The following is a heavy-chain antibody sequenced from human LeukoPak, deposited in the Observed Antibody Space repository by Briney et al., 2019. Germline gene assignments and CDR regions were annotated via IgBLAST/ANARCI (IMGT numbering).Heavy chain of an antibody. CDR2: IYYSGST. CDR3: ARDKAAADRSLDY. Sequence: KTSETLSLTCTVSGGSISSYYWSWIRQPPGKGLEWIGYIYYSGSTNYNPSLKSRVTISVDTSKNQFSLKLSSATAADTAVYYCARDKAAADRSLDYWGQGTLVTISS. J-gene: IGHJ4*02. V-gene: IGHV4-59*01. CDR1: GGSISSYY. D-gene: IGHD6-13*01.